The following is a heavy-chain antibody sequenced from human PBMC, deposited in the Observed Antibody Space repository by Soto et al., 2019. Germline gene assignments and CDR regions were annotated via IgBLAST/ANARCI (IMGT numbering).Heavy chain of an antibody. CDR2: IKSKTDGGTT. CDR3: TTGRYDFWSGYYSHYYGMDV. V-gene: IGHV3-15*01. D-gene: IGHD3-3*01. J-gene: IGHJ6*02. CDR1: GFTFSNAW. Sequence: EVQLVESGGGLVKPGGSLRLSCAASGFTFSNAWMSWVRQAPGKGLEWVGRIKSKTDGGTTDYAAPVKGRFTISRDDSKNTLYLQMNSLKTEDTAVYYCTTGRYDFWSGYYSHYYGMDVWGQGTTVTVSS.